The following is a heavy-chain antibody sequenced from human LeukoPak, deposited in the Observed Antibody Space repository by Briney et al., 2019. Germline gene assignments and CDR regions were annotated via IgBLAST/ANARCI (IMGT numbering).Heavy chain of an antibody. V-gene: IGHV4-59*01. CDR3: ARADRGIIAAAGPLDY. D-gene: IGHD6-13*01. Sequence: SETLSLTCTVSGGSISSYYWSWIRQPPGKGLEWIGYIYYSGSTNYNPSLKSRVTISVDTSKNQFSLKLSSVTAADMAVYYCARADRGIIAAAGPLDYWGQGTLVTVSS. CDR1: GGSISSYY. CDR2: IYYSGST. J-gene: IGHJ4*02.